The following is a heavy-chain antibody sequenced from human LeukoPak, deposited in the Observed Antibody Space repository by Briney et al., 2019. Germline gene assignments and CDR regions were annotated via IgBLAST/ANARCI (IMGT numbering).Heavy chain of an antibody. Sequence: SETLSLTCAVYGGSFSGYYWSWIRQPPGKGLEWIGEINHSGSTNYNPSLKSRVTISVDTSKNQFSLKLCSVTAADTAVYYCARGDRITGTTGTASDYWGQGTLVTVSS. CDR1: GGSFSGYY. J-gene: IGHJ4*02. CDR3: ARGDRITGTTGTASDY. V-gene: IGHV4-34*01. CDR2: INHSGST. D-gene: IGHD1-7*01.